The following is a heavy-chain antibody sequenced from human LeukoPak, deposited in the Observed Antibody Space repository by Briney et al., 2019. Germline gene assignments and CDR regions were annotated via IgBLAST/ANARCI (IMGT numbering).Heavy chain of an antibody. D-gene: IGHD3-10*01. CDR2: IYYSGST. CDR3: ARGIVGFGNPDYYYMDV. V-gene: IGHV4-39*07. Sequence: SETLSLTCTVSGGSISSSNYYWGWIRQPPGKGLEWIGSIYYSGSTYYSPSLKSRVTISVDTSKNQFSLKLSSVTAADTAVYYCARGIVGFGNPDYYYMDVWGKGTTVTISS. CDR1: GGSISSSNYY. J-gene: IGHJ6*03.